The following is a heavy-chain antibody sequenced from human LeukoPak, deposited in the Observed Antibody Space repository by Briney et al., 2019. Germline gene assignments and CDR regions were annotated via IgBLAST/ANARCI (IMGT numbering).Heavy chain of an antibody. V-gene: IGHV4-4*07. CDR1: SGSINSYF. D-gene: IGHD3-16*01. CDR3: ARHGYTASHYFLDY. Sequence: SETLSLTCTVSSGSINSYFWGWVRQPAGRGLEWIGRIYTTGNTHYNPSLKSRLTMSIDTSKRQFSLNLRSVTAADTAIYYCARHGYTASHYFLDYWSQGTLVTVSS. CDR2: IYTTGNT. J-gene: IGHJ4*02.